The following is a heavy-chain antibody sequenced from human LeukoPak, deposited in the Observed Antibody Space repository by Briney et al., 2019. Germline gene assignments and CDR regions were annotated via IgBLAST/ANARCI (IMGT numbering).Heavy chain of an antibody. CDR3: ARRVVATGRNYYYGMDV. CDR1: GFKFSGHS. J-gene: IGHJ6*02. CDR2: ISTSSSFI. V-gene: IGHV3-21*01. Sequence: GGSLRLSCATSGFKFSGHSMSWVRQTPGRGLEWVSSISTSSSFIYYVDSVKGRFTVSRDNARNSLYLQMNSLRTEDTAVYYCARRVVATGRNYYYGMDVWGQGTTVTVSS. D-gene: IGHD2-15*01.